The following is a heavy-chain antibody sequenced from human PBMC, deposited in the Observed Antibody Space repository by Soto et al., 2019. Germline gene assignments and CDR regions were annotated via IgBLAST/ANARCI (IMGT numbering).Heavy chain of an antibody. CDR3: AAWSRSHWFDY. CDR1: GFTFSTHA. D-gene: IGHD1-1*01. Sequence: GGSLRLSCAASGFTFSTHAMSWVRQAPGKGLEWVSAISDNGGGTFYADSVKGRFTISRDNSRNTVYLQMNRLRVDDTAVYYCAAWSRSHWFDYWGQGTLSPSPQ. CDR2: ISDNGGGT. J-gene: IGHJ4*02. V-gene: IGHV3-23*01.